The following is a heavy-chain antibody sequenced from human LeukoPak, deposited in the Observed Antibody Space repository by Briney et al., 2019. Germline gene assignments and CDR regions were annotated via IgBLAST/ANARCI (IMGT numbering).Heavy chain of an antibody. D-gene: IGHD2-2*01. Sequence: ASVKVSCKASGYTFTSYAMHWVRQAPGQRLEWTGWINAGNGNTKYSQKFQGRVTITRDTSASTAYMELSSLRSEDTAVYYCATLGYCSSTSCSPGDYYYYGMDVWGQGTTVTVSS. V-gene: IGHV1-3*01. CDR2: INAGNGNT. CDR1: GYTFTSYA. CDR3: ATLGYCSSTSCSPGDYYYYGMDV. J-gene: IGHJ6*02.